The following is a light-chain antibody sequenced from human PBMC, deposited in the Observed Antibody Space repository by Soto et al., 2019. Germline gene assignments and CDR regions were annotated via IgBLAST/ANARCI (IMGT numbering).Light chain of an antibody. J-gene: IGKJ1*01. CDR1: QTISSW. Sequence: IQLTQSPSSLSASVGDRVTITCRASQTISSWLAWYQQKPGKAPKLLIYKASTLKSGVPSRFSASGSGTEFTLTISSLQPDDFATYYCQHYNSYSEAFGQGTKVDIK. CDR2: KAS. V-gene: IGKV1-5*03. CDR3: QHYNSYSEA.